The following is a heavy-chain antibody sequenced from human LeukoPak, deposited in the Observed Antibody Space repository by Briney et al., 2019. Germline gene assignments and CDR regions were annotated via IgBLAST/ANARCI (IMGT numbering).Heavy chain of an antibody. CDR3: AREGGAPGHTNEFDY. D-gene: IGHD1-1*01. Sequence: SETLSLTCTVSGGSISSYYWSWIRQTPGKGLEWIGHITFTGNTNYNPSLKSRVTISLGTSNNQFSLELKAVTAADTAVYCAREGGAPGHTNEFDYWGQGILVTVSS. J-gene: IGHJ4*02. V-gene: IGHV4-59*01. CDR1: GGSISSYY. CDR2: ITFTGNT.